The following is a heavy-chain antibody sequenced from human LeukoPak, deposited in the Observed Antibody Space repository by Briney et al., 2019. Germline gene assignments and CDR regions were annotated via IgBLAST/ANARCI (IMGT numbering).Heavy chain of an antibody. J-gene: IGHJ4*02. CDR2: INAGNGDDT. V-gene: IGHV1-3*01. CDR1: GYAFPHYG. D-gene: IGHD6-13*01. CDR3: ARSGSNWSCDS. Sequence: GASVKVSCKASGYAFPHYGVQWVRQAPGQTLEWMGWINAGNGDDTKYSQKFQARLTMATDTSATTVYMELNSLRSEDTAVYYCARSGSNWSCDSWGQGTLVTVSS.